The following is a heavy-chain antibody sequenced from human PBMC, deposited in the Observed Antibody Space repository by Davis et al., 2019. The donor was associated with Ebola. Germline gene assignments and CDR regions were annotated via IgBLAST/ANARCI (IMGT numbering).Heavy chain of an antibody. CDR1: GGSFSGYY. D-gene: IGHD3-3*01. J-gene: IGHJ5*02. Sequence: SETLSLTCAVSGGSFSGYYWSWIRQPPGTGLEWIGEINHSGSTNYNPSLKSRVTISVDTSKNQFSLTLSSVTAADTAVYYCARIDFWSGSGFDPWGQGTLVTVSS. CDR3: ARIDFWSGSGFDP. CDR2: INHSGST. V-gene: IGHV4-34*01.